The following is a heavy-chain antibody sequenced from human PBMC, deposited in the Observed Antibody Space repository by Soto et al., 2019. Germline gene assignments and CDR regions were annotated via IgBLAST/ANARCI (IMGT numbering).Heavy chain of an antibody. CDR1: GCTFSSYA. V-gene: IGHV1-69*13. Sequence: SVKVSCKASGCTFSSYAISWVRQAPGQGLEWMGGIIPIFGTANYAQKFQGRVTITADESTSTAYMELRSLRSEDTAVYYCARSGYCTNGVCYNFDYWGQGTLVTV. J-gene: IGHJ4*02. D-gene: IGHD2-8*01. CDR3: ARSGYCTNGVCYNFDY. CDR2: IIPIFGTA.